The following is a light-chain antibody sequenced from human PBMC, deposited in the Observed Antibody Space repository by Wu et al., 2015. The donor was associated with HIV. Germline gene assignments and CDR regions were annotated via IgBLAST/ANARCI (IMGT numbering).Light chain of an antibody. CDR1: QLISDNY. V-gene: IGKV3-20*01. Sequence: EIVLTQSPGTLSLSPGERATLSCRASQLISDNYLAWYQKKPGQTHRLLIYGASTRATGTPDRFSGSGSGADFTLTISSLQPEDVATYYCQKYNTAPWTFGQGTKVEMK. CDR3: QKYNTAPWT. J-gene: IGKJ1*01. CDR2: GAS.